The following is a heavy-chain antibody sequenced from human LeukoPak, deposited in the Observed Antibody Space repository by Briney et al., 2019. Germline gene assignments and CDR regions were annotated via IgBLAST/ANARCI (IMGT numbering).Heavy chain of an antibody. V-gene: IGHV4-59*01. Sequence: SETLPLTCTVSGGSISSYYWSWIRQPPGKGLEWIGYIYYSGSTNYNPSLKGRVTISVDTSKNQFSLKLSSVTAADTAVYYCARATYYYYYMDVWGKGTTVTVSS. J-gene: IGHJ6*03. CDR1: GGSISSYY. CDR3: ARATYYYYYMDV. CDR2: IYYSGST.